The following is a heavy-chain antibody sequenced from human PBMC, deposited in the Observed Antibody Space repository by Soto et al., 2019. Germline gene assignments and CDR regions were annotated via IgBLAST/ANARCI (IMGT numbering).Heavy chain of an antibody. V-gene: IGHV1-18*01. D-gene: IGHD6-19*01. CDR3: ARDSLPMSVAAPDN. CDR1: GYSFSNYG. CDR2: IGAYNDNT. Sequence: ASVQVSCKSSGYSFSNYGITWVRQATGQGLEWMGWIGAYNDNTNYAKKFQGRVTMTTDTSTSTAYLELRSLRSDDNAGYYCARDSLPMSVAAPDNWGQGTLVTVSS. J-gene: IGHJ4*02.